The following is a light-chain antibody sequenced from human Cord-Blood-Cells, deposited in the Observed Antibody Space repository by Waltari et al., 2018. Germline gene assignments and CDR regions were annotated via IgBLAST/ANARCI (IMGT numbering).Light chain of an antibody. Sequence: QSALTQPASVSGSPGQSLTISCPGTSSDVGGYNHVSWYQQHPGKAPKLMIYEVSNRPSGVSNRFSGSKSGNTASLTISGLQAEDEADYYCSSYTSSSTYVFGTGTKVTVL. CDR2: EVS. V-gene: IGLV2-14*01. CDR3: SSYTSSSTYV. J-gene: IGLJ1*01. CDR1: SSDVGGYNH.